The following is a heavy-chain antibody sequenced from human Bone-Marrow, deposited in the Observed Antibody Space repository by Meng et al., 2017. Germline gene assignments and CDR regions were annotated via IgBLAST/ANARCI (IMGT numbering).Heavy chain of an antibody. V-gene: IGHV3-30*04. J-gene: IGHJ6*02. CDR3: VKESQGDFYYHTMDV. CDR1: GFTFSSYA. CDR2: ISYDGSNK. Sequence: GGSLRLSCAASGFTFSSYAMHWVRQAPGKGLEWVAVISYDGSNKYYADSVKGRFTISRDNSKTTLSLQMDSLRPEDSAVYYCVKESQGDFYYHTMDVWGQGTTVTVSS.